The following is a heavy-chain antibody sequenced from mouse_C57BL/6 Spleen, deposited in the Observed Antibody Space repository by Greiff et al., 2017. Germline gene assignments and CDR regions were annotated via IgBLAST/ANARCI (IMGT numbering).Heavy chain of an antibody. D-gene: IGHD2-3*01. J-gene: IGHJ2*01. CDR2: IGSGGST. V-gene: IGHV2-2*01. Sequence: QVQLQQSGPGLVQPSQSLSITCTVSGFSLTSYGVHWVRQSPGKGLEWLGVIGSGGSTDYNAAFISRLSNSKDNSKIQVFFKMNRLQAYDTAIYYCARSLLSYYFDYWGQGTTLTVSS. CDR1: GFSLTSYG. CDR3: ARSLLSYYFDY.